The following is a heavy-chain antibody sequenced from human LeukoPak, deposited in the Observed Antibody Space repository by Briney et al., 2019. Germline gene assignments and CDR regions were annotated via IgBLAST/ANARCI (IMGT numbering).Heavy chain of an antibody. J-gene: IGHJ6*04. Sequence: PGRSLRLSCAASGFTFDDYAMHWVRQVPGKGLEWVSGISWNSGSIGYADSVKGRFTISRDNAKNSLYLQMNSLRAEDTAVYYCAELGITMIGGVWGKGTTVTISS. V-gene: IGHV3-9*01. CDR3: AELGITMIGGV. CDR2: ISWNSGSI. D-gene: IGHD3-10*02. CDR1: GFTFDDYA.